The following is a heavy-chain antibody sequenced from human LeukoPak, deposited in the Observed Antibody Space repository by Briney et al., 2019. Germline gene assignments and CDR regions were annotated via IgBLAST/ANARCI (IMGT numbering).Heavy chain of an antibody. V-gene: IGHV1-46*01. J-gene: IGHJ5*02. CDR1: GSTFTSYH. CDR2: VNPSGGAT. Sequence: ASVKVSCKASGSTFTSYHIHWVRQAPGQGLEWMGIVNPSGGATRYAQKFQGRVTMTRDTSTSTFYMELSSLRSEDTAVYYCARQTVNRFDPWGQGTLVTVSS. CDR3: ARQTVNRFDP.